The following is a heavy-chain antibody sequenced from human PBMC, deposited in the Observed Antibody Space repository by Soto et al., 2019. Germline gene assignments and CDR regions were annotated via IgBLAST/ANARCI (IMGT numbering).Heavy chain of an antibody. D-gene: IGHD1-1*01. CDR3: VRDGTKTLRDGFDP. CDR1: GASISGFY. Sequence: SSGTLSLTCTVSGASISGFYWSWIRKSAGKGLEWIGRIYATGTTDYKPSLKSRVMMSVDTSKKQFSLKLRSVTAADTAVYYCVRDGTKTLRDGFDPWGQGISVTVSS. CDR2: IYATGTT. J-gene: IGHJ5*02. V-gene: IGHV4-4*07.